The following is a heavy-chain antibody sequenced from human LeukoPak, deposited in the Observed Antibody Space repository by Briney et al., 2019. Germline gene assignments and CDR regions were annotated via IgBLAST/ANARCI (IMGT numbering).Heavy chain of an antibody. Sequence: PSETLSLTCAVYGGSFSGYYWSWTRQPPGKGLEWIGEINHSGSTNYNPSLKSRVTISVDTSKNQFSLTLSSVTAADTAVYYCARGARIVVVPAAKRFDPWGQGTLVTVSS. CDR1: GGSFSGYY. CDR2: INHSGST. D-gene: IGHD2-2*01. CDR3: ARGARIVVVPAAKRFDP. V-gene: IGHV4-34*01. J-gene: IGHJ5*02.